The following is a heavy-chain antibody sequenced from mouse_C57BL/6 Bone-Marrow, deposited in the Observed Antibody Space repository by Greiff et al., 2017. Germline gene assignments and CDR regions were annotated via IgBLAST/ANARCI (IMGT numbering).Heavy chain of an antibody. CDR1: GYAFSTYW. Sequence: LQQSGASVKISCKVSGYAFSTYWMNWVKQRPGKGLEWIGQIYPGDGDTNYNGKFKGKATLTADKSSSTAYMQLSSLTSEASAVYFCARDWDYFDYWGQGTTLTVSS. CDR2: IYPGDGDT. CDR3: ARDWDYFDY. D-gene: IGHD4-1*01. J-gene: IGHJ2*01. V-gene: IGHV1-80*01.